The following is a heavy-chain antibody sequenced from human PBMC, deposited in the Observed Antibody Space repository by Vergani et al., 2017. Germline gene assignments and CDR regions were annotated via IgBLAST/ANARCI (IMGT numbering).Heavy chain of an antibody. CDR1: GFTFIQSA. D-gene: IGHD1-14*01. CDR3: ARDLRLLYNRFDP. J-gene: IGHJ5*02. Sequence: QLRLLESGGAVFQPGRSWKLSCAASGFTFIQSAMPWFGRAPGKGLEWVAVTWYDGNNKQYADSVKGRFTISRDNSKSTMYLQMNSLRDEDTGVYYCARDLRLLYNRFDPWGQGTLVTVSS. V-gene: IGHV3-33*01. CDR2: TWYDGNNK.